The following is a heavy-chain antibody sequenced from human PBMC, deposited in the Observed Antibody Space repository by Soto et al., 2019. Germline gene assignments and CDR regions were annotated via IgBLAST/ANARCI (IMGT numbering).Heavy chain of an antibody. CDR2: INNSGST. CDR3: ARASYCSGGSCYSGKYNWFDP. Sequence: QVQLQQWGAGLLKPSETLSLTCAVYGGSFSGYYWSWIRQPPGKGLEWSGEINNSGSTNYNPSLKSRVTISVDTSKNRFSLKLSSVTAADTAVYYCARASYCSGGSCYSGKYNWFDPWGQGTLVTVSS. CDR1: GGSFSGYY. J-gene: IGHJ5*02. D-gene: IGHD2-15*01. V-gene: IGHV4-34*01.